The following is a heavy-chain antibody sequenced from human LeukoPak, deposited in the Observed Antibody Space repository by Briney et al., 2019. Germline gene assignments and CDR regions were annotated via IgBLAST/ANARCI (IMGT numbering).Heavy chain of an antibody. CDR3: ARGFSGSFAFDI. Sequence: GGSLRLSCAASGFTFSSYEVNWVRQAPGKGLEWVSYISSSGSTIYYADSVKGRFTISRDNAKNSLYLQMNSLRAEDTAVYYCARGFSGSFAFDIWGQGTMVTVSS. D-gene: IGHD3-10*01. CDR2: ISSSGSTI. J-gene: IGHJ3*02. CDR1: GFTFSSYE. V-gene: IGHV3-48*03.